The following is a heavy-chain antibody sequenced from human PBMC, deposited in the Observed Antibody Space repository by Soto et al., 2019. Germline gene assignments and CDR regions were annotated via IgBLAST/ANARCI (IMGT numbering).Heavy chain of an antibody. CDR3: AREEVVTAIGGNYYYGMDV. J-gene: IGHJ6*02. Sequence: LSETLSLTCAVYGGSFSGNYWNWIRQPPGKGLEWIGKINHSGSTNYNPSLKSRVTISVDTSKNQFSLHLSSVTAADTAVYYCAREEVVTAIGGNYYYGMDVWGQGTTVTVSS. D-gene: IGHD2-21*02. V-gene: IGHV4-34*01. CDR2: INHSGST. CDR1: GGSFSGNY.